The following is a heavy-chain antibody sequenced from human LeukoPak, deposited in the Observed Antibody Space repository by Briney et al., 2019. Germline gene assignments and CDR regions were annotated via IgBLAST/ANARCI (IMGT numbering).Heavy chain of an antibody. CDR3: ARDSGSTSCFH. D-gene: IGHD2-2*01. J-gene: IGHJ4*02. CDR1: GFTFDDYA. Sequence: GGSLRLSCAASGFTFDDYAMHWVRQAPGKGLEWVSGISWNSGSIGYADSVKGRFTISRDNAKNSLYLQMNSLRAEDTAVYYCARDSGSTSCFHWGQGTLVTVSS. V-gene: IGHV3-9*01. CDR2: ISWNSGSI.